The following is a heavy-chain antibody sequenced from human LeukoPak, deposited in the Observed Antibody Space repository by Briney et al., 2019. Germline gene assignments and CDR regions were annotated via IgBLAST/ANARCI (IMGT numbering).Heavy chain of an antibody. CDR1: GFTFSSYS. CDR3: ARDSNLPNVDTVATIGHGAFDI. V-gene: IGHV3-30*04. D-gene: IGHD5-12*01. Sequence: SGGSLRLSCAASGFTFSSYSLHWVRQAPGKGLQWVAVISYDGSNKYYADSVKGRFSISRDNSKNTLFLQMNSLRAKDTGVYYCARDSNLPNVDTVATIGHGAFDIWGQGTVVTVSS. CDR2: ISYDGSNK. J-gene: IGHJ3*02.